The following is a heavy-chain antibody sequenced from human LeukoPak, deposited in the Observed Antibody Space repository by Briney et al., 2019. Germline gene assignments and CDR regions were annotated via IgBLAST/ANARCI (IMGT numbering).Heavy chain of an antibody. CDR1: GFTSSDYY. D-gene: IGHD4-23*01. CDR2: ISGSGGST. Sequence: GGSLRLSCAASGFTSSDYYMSWIRQAPGKGLERVSAISGSGGSTYYADSVKGRFTISRDNSKNTLYLQMNSLRAEDTAVYYCAKPAVGTDYWGQGTLVTVSS. CDR3: AKPAVGTDY. J-gene: IGHJ4*02. V-gene: IGHV3-23*01.